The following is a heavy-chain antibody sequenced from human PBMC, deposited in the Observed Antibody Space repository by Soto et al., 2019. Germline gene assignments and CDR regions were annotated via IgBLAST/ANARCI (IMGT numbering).Heavy chain of an antibody. J-gene: IGHJ4*02. D-gene: IGHD3-10*01. Sequence: EVQLVESGGGLIQPGGSLRLSCAVSGFTVSNNYMSWVRQAPGKGLEGVSVIYSGGYTAYGDSVKGRFTISRDNSKNTIYLKRKTLGADDEAVFYWATRGGGGGYWGQGTLVTVSS. CDR1: GFTVSNNY. CDR3: ATRGGGGGY. V-gene: IGHV3-53*01. CDR2: IYSGGYT.